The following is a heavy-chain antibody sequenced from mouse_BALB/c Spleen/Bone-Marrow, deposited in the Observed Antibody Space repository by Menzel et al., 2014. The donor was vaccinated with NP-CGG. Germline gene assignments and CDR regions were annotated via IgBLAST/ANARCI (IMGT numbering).Heavy chain of an antibody. CDR1: GFNIKDTY. CDR2: IDPANGNT. V-gene: IGHV14-3*02. D-gene: IGHD1-1*01. CDR3: ARYYYGSGLLDY. Sequence: VPLQQSGAELVKPGASVKLSCTASGFNIKDTYMHWVKQRPEQGLEWIGRIDPANGNTKYDPKFQGKATITADTSSNTAYLQLSSLTSEDTAVYYGARYYYGSGLLDYWGQGATLTVSS. J-gene: IGHJ2*01.